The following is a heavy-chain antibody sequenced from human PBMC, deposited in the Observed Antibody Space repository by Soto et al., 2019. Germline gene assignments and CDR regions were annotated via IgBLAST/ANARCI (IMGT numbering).Heavy chain of an antibody. J-gene: IGHJ4*02. V-gene: IGHV4-30-4*01. D-gene: IGHD3-9*01. Sequence: SETLSLTCTVSGGSISSGDYYWSWIRQPPGKGLEWIGYIYYSGSAYYNPSLKSRVTISVDTSKNQFSLKLSSVTAADTAVYFCARDILYRLDYWGQGILVTVSS. CDR1: GGSISSGDYY. CDR3: ARDILYRLDY. CDR2: IYYSGSA.